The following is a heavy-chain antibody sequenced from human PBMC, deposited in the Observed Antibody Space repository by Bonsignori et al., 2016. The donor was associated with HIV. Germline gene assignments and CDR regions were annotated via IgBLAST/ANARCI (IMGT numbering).Heavy chain of an antibody. CDR3: ARGGVSAVRGGPPRT. CDR2: IIPILGIP. Sequence: QVQLVQSGSEVKKPGSSVKVSCKASGDTFSSYPITWVRQAPGQGLEWMGEIIPILGIPNYALKFQGRVTMTADESATTAYMELTSLTSEDTAVYYCARGGVSAVRGGPPRTGGQGTLVTVSS. CDR1: GDTFSSYP. D-gene: IGHD3-10*01. V-gene: IGHV1-69*04. J-gene: IGHJ4*02.